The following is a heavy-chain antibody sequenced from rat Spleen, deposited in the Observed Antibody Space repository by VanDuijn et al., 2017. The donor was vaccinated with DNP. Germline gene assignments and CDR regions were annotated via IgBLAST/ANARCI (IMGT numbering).Heavy chain of an antibody. CDR1: GYIFTSNY. CDR3: ARWGTFYWYFDF. V-gene: IGHV1-43*01. Sequence: QVQLQQSGAEQARPGSSVKMSCKASGYIFTSNYISWIKQTTGLGLEYVGYIHAGSGGSTYNDKFKGRATLTLDKSSSTAFMQLSSLTPDDSAVYYCARWGTFYWYFDFWGPGTMVTVSS. CDR2: IHAGSGGS. D-gene: IGHD3-2*01. J-gene: IGHJ1*01.